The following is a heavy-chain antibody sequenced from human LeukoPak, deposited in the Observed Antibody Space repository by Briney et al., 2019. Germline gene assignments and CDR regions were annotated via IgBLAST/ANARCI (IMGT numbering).Heavy chain of an antibody. CDR1: GFTFSSYA. CDR2: ISGSGGST. D-gene: IGHD1-26*01. Sequence: GGSLRLSCAASGFTFSSYAMSWVRQAPGKGLEWVSAISGSGGSTYYADSVKGRFTISRDNAKNSLYLQMNSLRGEDTAVYFCARVRGSYSLDYWGQGTLVTVS. V-gene: IGHV3-23*01. J-gene: IGHJ4*02. CDR3: ARVRGSYSLDY.